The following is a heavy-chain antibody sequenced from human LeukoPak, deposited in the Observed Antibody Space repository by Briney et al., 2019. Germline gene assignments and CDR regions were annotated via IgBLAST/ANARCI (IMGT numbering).Heavy chain of an antibody. Sequence: SETLSLTCTVSGGSISSSSYYWGWIRQPPGKGLEWIGSIYYSGGTYYNPSLKSRVTISVDTSKNQFSLKLSSVTAADTAVYYCARVRSHYYMDVWGKGTTVTVSS. CDR3: ARVRSHYYMDV. J-gene: IGHJ6*03. CDR1: GGSISSSSYY. CDR2: IYYSGGT. V-gene: IGHV4-39*07.